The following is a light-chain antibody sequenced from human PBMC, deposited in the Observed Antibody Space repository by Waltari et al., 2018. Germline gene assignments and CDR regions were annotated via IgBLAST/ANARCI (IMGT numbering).Light chain of an antibody. J-gene: IGLJ2*01. CDR1: SGSIATKY. CDR2: EDN. V-gene: IGLV6-57*04. Sequence: NFMLTQPHSVSESPGKTVTIPCTRSSGSIATKYVQWYQQRPGSAPTTVIYEDNQRPSGVPESFSGSMDSSSNSASLTISGLKPEDEADYDCQSYDDRSVVCGGGTKLTVL. CDR3: QSYDDRSVV.